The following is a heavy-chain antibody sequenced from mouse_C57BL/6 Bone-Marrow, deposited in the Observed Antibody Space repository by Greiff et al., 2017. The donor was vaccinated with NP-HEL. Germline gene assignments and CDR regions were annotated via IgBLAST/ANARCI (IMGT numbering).Heavy chain of an antibody. CDR1: GFNIKDDY. CDR2: IDPENGDT. D-gene: IGHD2-3*01. Sequence: VQLQQSGAELVRPGASVKLSCTASGFNIKDDYMHWVKQRPEQGLEWIGWIDPENGDTEYASKFQGKATITADTSSNTAYLQLSSLTSEDTAVYYGTFYAWFAYWGQGTLVTVSA. V-gene: IGHV14-4*01. CDR3: TFYAWFAY. J-gene: IGHJ3*01.